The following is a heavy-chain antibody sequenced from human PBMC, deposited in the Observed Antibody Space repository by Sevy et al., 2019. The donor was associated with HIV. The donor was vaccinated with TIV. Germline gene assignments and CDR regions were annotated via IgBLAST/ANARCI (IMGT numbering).Heavy chain of an antibody. CDR3: ARDLGGYGGNSIDY. V-gene: IGHV1-18*01. J-gene: IGHJ4*02. D-gene: IGHD2-21*02. CDR2: ISADSGNS. Sequence: ASVKVSCKASGYPFSSYGISWVRQAPGQGLEWMGWISADSGNSNDAQNLQGRVTMTTDTSTSTAYMELRSLRFDDTAVYYCARDLGGYGGNSIDYWCQGTLVTVSS. CDR1: GYPFSSYG.